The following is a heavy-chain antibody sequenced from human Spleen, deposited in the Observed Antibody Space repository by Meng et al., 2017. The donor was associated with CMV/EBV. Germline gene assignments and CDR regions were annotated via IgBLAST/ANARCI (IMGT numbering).Heavy chain of an antibody. Sequence: TYAINWVRHAPGQGLAWMGGIIPILGIAKIAQQFQGRVTITAGNSTGTVYMDLSSLRSEDTAVYYCARDLGDYYDSSGYGLYYFDYWGQGTLVTVSS. CDR3: ARDLGDYYDSSGYGLYYFDY. D-gene: IGHD3-22*01. CDR2: IIPILGIA. J-gene: IGHJ4*02. V-gene: IGHV1-69*10. CDR1: TYA.